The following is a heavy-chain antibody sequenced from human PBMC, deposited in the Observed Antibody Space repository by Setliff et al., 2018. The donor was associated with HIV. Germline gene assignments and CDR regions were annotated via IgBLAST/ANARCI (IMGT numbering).Heavy chain of an antibody. CDR2: ISAYNGNT. V-gene: IGHV1-18*01. CDR3: ARDSLPYSSGPLHYYYYMDV. D-gene: IGHD6-19*01. Sequence: ASVKVSCKASGYTFTSYGISWVRQAPGQGLEWMGWISAYNGNTNYAQKRQGRVTMTTDTSTSTAYMELRSLRSDDTAVYYCARDSLPYSSGPLHYYYYMDVWGKGTTVTVSS. J-gene: IGHJ6*03. CDR1: GYTFTSYG.